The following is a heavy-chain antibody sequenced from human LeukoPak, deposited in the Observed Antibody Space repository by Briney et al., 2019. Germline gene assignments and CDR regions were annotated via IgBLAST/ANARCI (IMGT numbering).Heavy chain of an antibody. CDR1: GFTFSSYA. Sequence: GGSLRLSCAASGFTFSSYAMSWVRQAPGKGLEWVSAISGGGGSTNYADSVKGRFTISRDNAKNTLYLQMNSLRAEDTAVYYCARDRPYYYGSGSNIFWGQGTLVTVSS. J-gene: IGHJ4*02. CDR3: ARDRPYYYGSGSNIF. D-gene: IGHD3-10*01. V-gene: IGHV3-23*01. CDR2: ISGGGGST.